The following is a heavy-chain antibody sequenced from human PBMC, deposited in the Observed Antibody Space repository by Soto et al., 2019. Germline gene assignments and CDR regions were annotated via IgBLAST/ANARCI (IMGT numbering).Heavy chain of an antibody. CDR2: INPNSGGT. V-gene: IGHV1-2*02. CDR3: ARDQGQVPAAMNAFDI. CDR1: GYTFTGYY. D-gene: IGHD2-2*01. J-gene: IGHJ3*02. Sequence: QVQLVQSGAEVKKPGASVKVSCKASGYTFTGYYMHWVRQAPGQGLEWMGWINPNSGGTDYAQKFQGRVTMTRDTSISTAYMELSRLRFDDTAVYYCARDQGQVPAAMNAFDIWGQGTMVTVSS.